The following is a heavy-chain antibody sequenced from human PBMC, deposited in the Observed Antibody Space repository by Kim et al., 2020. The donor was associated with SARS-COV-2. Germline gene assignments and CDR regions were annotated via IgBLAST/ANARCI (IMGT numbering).Heavy chain of an antibody. V-gene: IGHV6-1*01. D-gene: IGHD5-12*01. J-gene: IGHJ2*01. CDR3: ARADGYNYWYFDL. Sequence: YAVSVKSRITINPDTSKNQFSLQLNSVTPEYTAVYYCARADGYNYWYFDLWGRGTLVTVSS.